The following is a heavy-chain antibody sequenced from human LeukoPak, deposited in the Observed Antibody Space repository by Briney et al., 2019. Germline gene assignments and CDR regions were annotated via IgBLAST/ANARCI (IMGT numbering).Heavy chain of an antibody. Sequence: SKTLSLTSAVNGGSSSGSSWSWFRQPPGKGLGWIGTIYHSGGTYYNPSLKSRVTISVDTSKNQFSLKLSSVTAADTAVYYCARASWRQLWLLDYWGQGTLVTVSS. CDR3: ARASWRQLWLLDY. CDR2: IYHSGGT. CDR1: GGSSSGSS. J-gene: IGHJ4*02. D-gene: IGHD5-18*01. V-gene: IGHV4-34*01.